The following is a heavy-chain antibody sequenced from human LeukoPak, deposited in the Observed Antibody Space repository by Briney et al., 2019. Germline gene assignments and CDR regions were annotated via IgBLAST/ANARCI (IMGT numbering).Heavy chain of an antibody. CDR1: GFTFSSYA. CDR2: ISGSGGST. D-gene: IGHD2-2*01. V-gene: IGHV3-23*01. Sequence: GGSLRLSCAASGFTFSSYAMSWVRQAPGKGLEWVSAISGSGGSTYYADSVKGRFTISRDNSKNTLYLQMNSLSAEDTAVYFCAKDRNIGPATYYFDYWGQGALVTVSS. CDR3: AKDRNIGPATYYFDY. J-gene: IGHJ4*02.